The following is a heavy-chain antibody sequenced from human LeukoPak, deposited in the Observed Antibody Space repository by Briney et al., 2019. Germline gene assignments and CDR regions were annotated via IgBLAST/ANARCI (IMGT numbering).Heavy chain of an antibody. CDR3: ARNHDYGDYCYMDV. V-gene: IGHV4-4*02. CDR1: GDSISRGNW. J-gene: IGHJ6*03. D-gene: IGHD4-17*01. CDR2: IYHTENT. Sequence: PSGTLSLTCAVSGDSISRGNWWSWVRQSPGKGLEWIGEIYHTENTNYNPSLKSRITMSVDRSKNQFSLKLSSVTAADTAVYYCARNHDYGDYCYMDVWGKGTTVTISS.